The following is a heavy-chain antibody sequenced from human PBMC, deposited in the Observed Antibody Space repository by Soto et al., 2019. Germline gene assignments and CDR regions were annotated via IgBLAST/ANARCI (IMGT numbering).Heavy chain of an antibody. V-gene: IGHV5-51*01. Sequence: PGESLKMSCKGSGYNFATDCIGLVLQMPGKGLEWMWIIYPVDSDTRYSPSFQGQVTISADKSISTAYLQWSSLKASDTAMYYCARYWHSYSLNYYRGMDVWGQGTTVTVSS. CDR2: IYPVDSDT. D-gene: IGHD5-18*01. CDR3: ARYWHSYSLNYYRGMDV. J-gene: IGHJ6*02. CDR1: GYNFATDC.